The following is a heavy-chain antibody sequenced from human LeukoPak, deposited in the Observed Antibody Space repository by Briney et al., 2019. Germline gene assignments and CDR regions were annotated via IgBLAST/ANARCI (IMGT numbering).Heavy chain of an antibody. CDR2: ISWNSGSI. D-gene: IGHD1/OR15-1a*01. CDR1: GFTFDDYA. Sequence: PGRSLRLSCAASGFTFDDYAMHWVRQAPGKGLEWVSGISWNSGSIGYADSVKGRFTISRDNAKNSLYLQMNSLRAEDTALYYCAKDRSEQPGFDAFDIWGQGTMVTVSS. CDR3: AKDRSEQPGFDAFDI. J-gene: IGHJ3*02. V-gene: IGHV3-9*01.